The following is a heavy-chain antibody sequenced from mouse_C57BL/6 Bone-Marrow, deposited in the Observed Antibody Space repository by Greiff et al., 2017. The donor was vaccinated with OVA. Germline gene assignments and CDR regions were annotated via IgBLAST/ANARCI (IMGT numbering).Heavy chain of an antibody. J-gene: IGHJ1*03. D-gene: IGHD1-1*01. CDR1: GFSFNTYA. V-gene: IGHV10-1*01. Sequence: EVMLVESGGGLVQPKGSLKLSCAASGFSFNTYAMNWVRQAPGKGLEWVARIRSKSNNYATYYADSVKDRFTSSRDDSESMLYLQMNNLKTEDTAMYYCVRQDYYYGSSPYWYFDVWGTGTTVTVSS. CDR2: IRSKSNNYAT. CDR3: VRQDYYYGSSPYWYFDV.